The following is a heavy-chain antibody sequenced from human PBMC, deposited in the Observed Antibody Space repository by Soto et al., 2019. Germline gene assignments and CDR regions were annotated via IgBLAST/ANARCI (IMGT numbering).Heavy chain of an antibody. Sequence: GGSLRLSCAASGFTFSSYCMHWVRQAPGKGLEWVAVISYDGSNKYYADSVKGRFTISRDNSKNTLYLQMNSLRAEDTAVYYCAKAPIPHYDFWSGPLGYWGQGTLVTVSS. D-gene: IGHD3-3*01. CDR3: AKAPIPHYDFWSGPLGY. J-gene: IGHJ4*02. V-gene: IGHV3-30*18. CDR2: ISYDGSNK. CDR1: GFTFSSYC.